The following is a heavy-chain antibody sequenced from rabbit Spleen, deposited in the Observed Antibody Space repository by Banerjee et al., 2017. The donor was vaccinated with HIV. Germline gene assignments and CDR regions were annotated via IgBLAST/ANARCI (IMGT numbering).Heavy chain of an antibody. V-gene: IGHV1S45*01. CDR1: GFDFSAYTF. D-gene: IGHD1-1*01. CDR2: IYAGSSDYI. CDR3: AREEGSAYLFNL. Sequence: QEQLVESGGDLVQPGASLTLTCTASGFDFSAYTFMCWVRQAPGKGLEWIACIYAGSSDYIYSATWAKGRFTISKTSSTTLTLQMTSLTAADTATYFCAREEGSAYLFNLWGPGTLVTVS. J-gene: IGHJ4*01.